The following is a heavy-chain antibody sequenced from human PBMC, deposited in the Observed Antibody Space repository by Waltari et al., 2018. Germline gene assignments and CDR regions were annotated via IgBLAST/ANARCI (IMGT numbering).Heavy chain of an antibody. CDR2: ISSSSSYI. CDR1: GFNFSSYN. J-gene: IGHJ4*02. CDR3: ARDLDGYSYGLDY. D-gene: IGHD5-18*01. Sequence: EVQLVESGGGLVKPGGSLRLSCAASGFNFSSYNQHWVRQAPGKGLEWVSSISSSSSYIYYADSVKGRFTISRDNAKNSLYLQMNSLRAEDTAVYYCARDLDGYSYGLDYWGQGTLVTVSS. V-gene: IGHV3-21*01.